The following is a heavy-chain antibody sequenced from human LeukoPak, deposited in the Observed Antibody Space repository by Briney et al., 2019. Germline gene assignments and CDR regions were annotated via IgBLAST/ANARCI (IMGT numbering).Heavy chain of an antibody. CDR1: GFTFSSYW. J-gene: IGHJ6*03. CDR2: INSDGSST. V-gene: IGHV3-74*01. Sequence: GGSLRLSCAASGFTFSSYWMHWVRQAPGKGLVWVSRINSDGSSTSYADSVKGRFTISRDNSKNTLYLQMNSLRAEDTAVYYCARDGYGYVFLLDYMDVWGKGTTVTVSS. CDR3: ARDGYGYVFLLDYMDV. D-gene: IGHD5-18*01.